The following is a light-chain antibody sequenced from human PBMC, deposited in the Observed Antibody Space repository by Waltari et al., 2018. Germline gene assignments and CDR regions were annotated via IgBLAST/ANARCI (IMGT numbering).Light chain of an antibody. CDR3: QQYGSSPPET. CDR1: QSVSSSY. J-gene: IGKJ1*01. V-gene: IGKV3-20*01. CDR2: GAS. Sequence: EIVLTQSPGTLSLSPGERATLSCRASQSVSSSYLAWYQQKPGQAPRLLNSGASRRATGIPDRFSGSGSGTDFTLTISRLEPEDFAVYYCQQYGSSPPETFGQGTKVEIK.